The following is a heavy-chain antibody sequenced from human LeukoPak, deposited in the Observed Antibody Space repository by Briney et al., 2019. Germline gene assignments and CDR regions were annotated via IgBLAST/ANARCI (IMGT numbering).Heavy chain of an antibody. D-gene: IGHD1-26*01. J-gene: IGHJ3*02. CDR1: EFTFSTYA. CDR3: AGRGPATYI. Sequence: PGGPLRLSCVASEFTFSTYAMSWGRQAPGKGLEWVSTISTDGGATIYADSVKGRLTISRDNSKNTLYLQMNSLRPDDTAVYYCAGRGPATYIWGQGTMVTVSS. CDR2: ISTDGGAT. V-gene: IGHV3-23*01.